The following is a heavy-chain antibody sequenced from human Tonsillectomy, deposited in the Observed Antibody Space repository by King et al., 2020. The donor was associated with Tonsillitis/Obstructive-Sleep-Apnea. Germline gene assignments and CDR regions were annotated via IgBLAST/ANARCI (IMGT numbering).Heavy chain of an antibody. CDR1: GDSVSSNSAA. Sequence: VQLQQSGPGLVKPSQTLSLTCAISGDSVSSNSAAWNWIRQSPSRGLEWLGRTYYRSKWYNDYAISVKSRITINPDTTKNQFALQLNSVTPEDTAVYYCARGDHTRNYEDHYYYYYGMDVWGQGTTVTVSS. D-gene: IGHD1-7*01. J-gene: IGHJ6*02. CDR2: TYYRSKWYN. V-gene: IGHV6-1*01. CDR3: ARGDHTRNYEDHYYYYYGMDV.